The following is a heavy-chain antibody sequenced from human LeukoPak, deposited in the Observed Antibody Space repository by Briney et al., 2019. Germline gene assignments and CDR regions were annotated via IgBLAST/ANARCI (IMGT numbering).Heavy chain of an antibody. Sequence: GGSLRLSCAASGLTFSSHWMHWVRQAPGKGLVWVSRITNDGSSTTYADSVKGRFTISRDNAKNSLYLQMNSLRAEDTAIYYCTRVGYIDEGIDYWGQGTLVTVSS. J-gene: IGHJ4*02. CDR3: TRVGYIDEGIDY. D-gene: IGHD5-24*01. CDR1: GLTFSSHW. CDR2: ITNDGSST. V-gene: IGHV3-74*01.